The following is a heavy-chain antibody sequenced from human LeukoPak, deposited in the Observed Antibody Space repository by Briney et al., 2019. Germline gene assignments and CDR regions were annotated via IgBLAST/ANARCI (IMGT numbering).Heavy chain of an antibody. CDR2: IYSGGST. CDR3: VKDGRYFDWLLPFDY. CDR1: GFTVSSNY. V-gene: IGHV3-53*05. D-gene: IGHD3-9*01. Sequence: PGGSLRLSCAASGFTVSSNYMSWVRQAPGKGLEWVSVIYSGGSTYYADSVKGRFIISRDNSKNTLYLQMISLRAEDSAVYHCVKDGRYFDWLLPFDYWGQGTLVTVSS. J-gene: IGHJ4*02.